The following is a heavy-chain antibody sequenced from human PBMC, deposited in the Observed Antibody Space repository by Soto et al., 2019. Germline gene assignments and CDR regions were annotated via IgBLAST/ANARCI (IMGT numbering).Heavy chain of an antibody. CDR3: ARSYSSSWYAWFDY. CDR2: IYYSGST. CDR1: GGSTSSYY. Sequence: PSETLSLTCTVSGGSTSSYYWSWIRQPPGKGLEWIGYIYYSGSTNYNPSLKSRVTISVDTSKNQFSLKLSSVTAADTAVYYCARSYSSSWYAWFDYWGQGTLVTVSS. J-gene: IGHJ4*02. V-gene: IGHV4-59*01. D-gene: IGHD6-13*01.